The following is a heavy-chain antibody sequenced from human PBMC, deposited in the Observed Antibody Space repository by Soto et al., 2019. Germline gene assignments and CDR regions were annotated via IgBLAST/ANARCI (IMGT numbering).Heavy chain of an antibody. Sequence: PSETLSLTCTVSGGSISSGGYYWSWIRQHPGKGLEWIGYIYYSGSTYYNPSLKSRVTISVDTSKNQFSLKLSSVTAADTAVYYCTRLIAVAGLYAFDIWGQGTMVPVSS. CDR2: IYYSGST. D-gene: IGHD6-19*01. V-gene: IGHV4-31*03. CDR3: TRLIAVAGLYAFDI. J-gene: IGHJ3*02. CDR1: GGSISSGGYY.